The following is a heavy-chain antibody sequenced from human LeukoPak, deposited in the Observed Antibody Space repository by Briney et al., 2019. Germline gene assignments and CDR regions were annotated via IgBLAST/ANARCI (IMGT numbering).Heavy chain of an antibody. CDR3: ARIPAAMDSWFDP. CDR2: IYYSGST. D-gene: IGHD2-2*01. Sequence: SETLSLTCTVSGGSISSYYWSWIRQPPGKGLEWIGYIYYSGSTNYNPSLKSRVTISVDTSKYQFSLKLSSVTAADTAVYYCARIPAAMDSWFDPWGQGTLVTVSS. CDR1: GGSISSYY. J-gene: IGHJ5*02. V-gene: IGHV4-59*01.